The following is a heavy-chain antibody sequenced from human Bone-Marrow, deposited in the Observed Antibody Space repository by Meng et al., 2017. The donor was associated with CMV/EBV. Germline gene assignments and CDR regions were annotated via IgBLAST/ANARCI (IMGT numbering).Heavy chain of an antibody. CDR2: VSYEGSST. J-gene: IGHJ5*01. D-gene: IGHD2/OR15-2a*01. V-gene: IGHV3-30*04. CDR3: VRGGKYCSTTNCPRWFDS. Sequence: GGSLRLSCAASGFTFSNYAMHWVRQAPGKGLEWVAVVSYEGSSTDYTDSLKGRFTISRDNSNGTLYLQMFSLRADDTAIYYCVRGGKYCSTTNCPRWFDSWAQGTLATVSS. CDR1: GFTFSNYA.